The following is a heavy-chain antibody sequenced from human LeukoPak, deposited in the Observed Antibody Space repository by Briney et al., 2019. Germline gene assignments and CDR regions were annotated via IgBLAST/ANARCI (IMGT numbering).Heavy chain of an antibody. CDR1: GFTFSSYW. Sequence: GGSLRLSCAASGFTFSSYWMSWVRQAPGKGLEWVANIKQDGSEKYYVDSVKGRFTISRDNAKNSLYLQMNSLRAEDTAVYYCARVKGYGGNWFDPWGQGTLVTVSS. D-gene: IGHD4-23*01. CDR2: IKQDGSEK. V-gene: IGHV3-7*01. CDR3: ARVKGYGGNWFDP. J-gene: IGHJ5*02.